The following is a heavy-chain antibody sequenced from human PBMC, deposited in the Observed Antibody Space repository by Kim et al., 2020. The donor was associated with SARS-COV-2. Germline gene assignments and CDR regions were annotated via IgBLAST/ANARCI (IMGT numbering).Heavy chain of an antibody. CDR1: GFTFSDYY. D-gene: IGHD3-22*01. J-gene: IGHJ4*02. CDR3: ARDRVWGYYYDSSGYCRFDY. Sequence: GGSLRLSCAASGFTFSDYYMSWIRQAPGKGLEWVSYISSSGSTIYYADSVMGRFTISRDNAKNSLYLQMNSLRAEDTAVYYCARDRVWGYYYDSSGYCRFDYWGQGTLVTVSS. V-gene: IGHV3-11*04. CDR2: ISSSGSTI.